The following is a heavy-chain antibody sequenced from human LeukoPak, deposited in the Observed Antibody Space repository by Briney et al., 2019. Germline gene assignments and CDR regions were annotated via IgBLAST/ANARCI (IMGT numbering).Heavy chain of an antibody. D-gene: IGHD5-12*01. J-gene: IGHJ5*02. CDR3: ARAPLAPGWFDP. CDR1: GFTFSSYE. CDR2: ISSSGSTI. Sequence: GGSLRLSCAASGFTFSSYEMNWVRQAPGKGLEWVSYISSSGSTIYYADSVKGRFTISRDNAKYSLYLQMNSLRAEDTAVYYCARAPLAPGWFDPWGQGTLVTVSS. V-gene: IGHV3-48*03.